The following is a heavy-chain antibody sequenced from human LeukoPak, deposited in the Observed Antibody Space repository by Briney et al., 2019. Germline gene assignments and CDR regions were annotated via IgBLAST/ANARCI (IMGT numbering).Heavy chain of an antibody. CDR2: IYYSGST. D-gene: IGHD3-10*01. Sequence: SETLSLTCTVSGGSVSSGSYYWSWIRQPPGKGLEWIGYIYYSGSTKYNLSLKSRVTISVDTSKNQFFLKLNSVTAADTAVYYCARTMIRGVSNDYWGQGTLVTVSS. V-gene: IGHV4-61*01. J-gene: IGHJ4*02. CDR3: ARTMIRGVSNDY. CDR1: GGSVSSGSYY.